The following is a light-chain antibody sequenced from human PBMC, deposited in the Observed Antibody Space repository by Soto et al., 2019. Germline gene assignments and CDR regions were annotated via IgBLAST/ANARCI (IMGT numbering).Light chain of an antibody. CDR2: GAS. J-gene: IGKJ1*01. CDR1: QSVSNN. V-gene: IGKV3-15*01. CDR3: QQYNNWPRT. Sequence: EVALTQSPGTLSLSPGERATLSCRASQSVSNNYLAWYQQRPGQAPRLLIYGASNRATGIPTRFSGSGSGTEFTLTISSLQSEDFAVYYCQQYNNWPRTFGQGTKVDI.